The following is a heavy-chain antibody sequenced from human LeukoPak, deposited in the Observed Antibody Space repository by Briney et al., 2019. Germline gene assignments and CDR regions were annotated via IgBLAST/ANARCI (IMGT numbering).Heavy chain of an antibody. V-gene: IGHV3-30-3*01. CDR2: ISYDGSNK. CDR1: GFTFSSYA. CDR3: ARELGGKGY. J-gene: IGHJ4*02. D-gene: IGHD4-23*01. Sequence: PGGSLKLSCAASGFTFSSYAMHWVRQAPGKGLEWVAVISYDGSNKYYADSVKGRFTISIDNSKKTLYLQMNSLRAEDTAVYYGARELGGKGYWGQGTLVTVSS.